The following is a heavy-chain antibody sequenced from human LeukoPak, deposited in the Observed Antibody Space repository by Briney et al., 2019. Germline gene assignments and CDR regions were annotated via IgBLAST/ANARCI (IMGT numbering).Heavy chain of an antibody. CDR2: ISAGGGTI. D-gene: IGHD3-22*01. CDR1: GFTFSKYT. V-gene: IGHV3-48*02. CDR3: ARRRDDSRWNFEY. Sequence: PGGSLGLSCVASGFTFSKYTMNWVRQAPGKGLEWVSYISAGGGTIYYADSVKGRFTISRDNAKNSVSLQMNSLRDEDTAVYHCARRRDDSRWNFEYWGQGTPVTVSS. J-gene: IGHJ4*02.